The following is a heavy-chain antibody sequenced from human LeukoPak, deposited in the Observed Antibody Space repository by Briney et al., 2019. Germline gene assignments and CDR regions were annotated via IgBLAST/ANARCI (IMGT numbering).Heavy chain of an antibody. V-gene: IGHV4-30-2*01. CDR3: ARVWSPWYFDY. Sequence: PSQTLSLTCAVSGGSISSGGYYWSWIRQPPGKGLEWIGYIYHSGSTYYNPSLKSRVTISVDRSKNQFSLKLSSVTAADTAVYYCARVWSPWYFDYWGQGTLVTVSS. J-gene: IGHJ4*02. CDR1: GGSISSGGYY. D-gene: IGHD3-16*01. CDR2: IYHSGST.